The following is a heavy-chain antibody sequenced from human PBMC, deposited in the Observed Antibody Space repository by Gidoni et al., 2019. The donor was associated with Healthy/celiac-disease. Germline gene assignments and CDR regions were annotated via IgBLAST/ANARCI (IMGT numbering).Heavy chain of an antibody. CDR1: GFSLSNARMG. CDR2: IFSNDEK. V-gene: IGHV2-26*01. CDR3: ARRSGSRGYFDY. Sequence: QVTLKESGPVLVKPPATLTLPCTVSGFSLSNARMGVSWIRQPPGKALEWLAHIFSNDEKSYSTSLKSRLTISKDTSKSQVVLTMTNMDPVDTATYYCARRSGSRGYFDYWGQGTLVTVSS. D-gene: IGHD1-26*01. J-gene: IGHJ4*02.